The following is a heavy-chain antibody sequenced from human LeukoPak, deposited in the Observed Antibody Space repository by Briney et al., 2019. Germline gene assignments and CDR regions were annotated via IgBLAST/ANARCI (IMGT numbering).Heavy chain of an antibody. V-gene: IGHV3-23*01. CDR2: ISGGGGTT. CDR1: GFTFSSYG. D-gene: IGHD3-10*01. J-gene: IGHJ3*02. Sequence: GGSLRLSCAASGFTFSSYGMSWVRQAPGKGLEWVSGISGGGGTTKYADSVKGRFTISRDNAKNSLYLQMNSLRAEDTAVYYCARDVGYYYGSGSYRLVDAFDIWGQGTMVTVSS. CDR3: ARDVGYYYGSGSYRLVDAFDI.